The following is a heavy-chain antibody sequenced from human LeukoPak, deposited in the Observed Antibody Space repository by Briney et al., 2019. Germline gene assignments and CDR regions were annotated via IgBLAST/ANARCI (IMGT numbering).Heavy chain of an antibody. V-gene: IGHV3-23*01. CDR2: ISGSGGST. CDR1: GFTFSSYG. Sequence: GGSLRLSCAASGFTFSSYGMSWVRQAPGKGLEWVSAISGSGGSTYYADSVKGRFTISRDNSKNTLYLQMNSLRAEDTAVYYCATIVVVVAATPSDYWGQGTLVTVSS. D-gene: IGHD2-15*01. CDR3: ATIVVVVAATPSDY. J-gene: IGHJ4*02.